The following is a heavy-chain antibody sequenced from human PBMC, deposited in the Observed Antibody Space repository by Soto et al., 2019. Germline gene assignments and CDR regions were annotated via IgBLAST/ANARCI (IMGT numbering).Heavy chain of an antibody. CDR1: GFTFTYYA. CDR3: ARGGPARNHYCLDY. Sequence: QVQLVESGGNVVQPGRSLRLSCAASGFTFTYYAMHWVRQAPGKGLEWVTVISYDGNNEYYADSVKGRFTISRDNSKNTLYLQMNSLRPEDTAVYYCARGGPARNHYCLDYWGQGTLVTVSS. CDR2: ISYDGNNE. J-gene: IGHJ4*02. V-gene: IGHV3-30-3*01. D-gene: IGHD6-6*01.